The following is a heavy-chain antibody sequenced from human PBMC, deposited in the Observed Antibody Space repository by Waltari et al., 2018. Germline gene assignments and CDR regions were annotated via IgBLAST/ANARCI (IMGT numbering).Heavy chain of an antibody. D-gene: IGHD6-6*01. J-gene: IGHJ3*02. V-gene: IGHV4-39*01. CDR2: IYYSGST. Sequence: QLQLQESGPGLVKPSETLSLTYTVSGGSISSSSYYWGWIRQPPGKGLEWIGSIYYSGSTYYNPSLKSRVTISVDTSKNQFSLKLSSVTAADTAVYYCARPLVLSDAFDIWGQGTMVTVSS. CDR3: ARPLVLSDAFDI. CDR1: GGSISSSSYY.